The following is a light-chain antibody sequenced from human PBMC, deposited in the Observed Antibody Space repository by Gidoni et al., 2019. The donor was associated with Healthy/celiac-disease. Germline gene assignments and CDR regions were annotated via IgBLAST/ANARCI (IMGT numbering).Light chain of an antibody. J-gene: IGKJ4*01. CDR3: QQRSNWPLT. Sequence: LVLTQSPATLSLSPGERATLSCRASQSVSSYLAWYQQKPGQAPRLLIYDASSRATGIPARFSGSGSGTDFTLTISSLEPEDFAVYYCQQRSNWPLTFGGGTKVEIK. CDR1: QSVSSY. CDR2: DAS. V-gene: IGKV3-11*01.